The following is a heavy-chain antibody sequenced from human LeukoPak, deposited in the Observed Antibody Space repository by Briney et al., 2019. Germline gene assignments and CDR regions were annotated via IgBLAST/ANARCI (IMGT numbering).Heavy chain of an antibody. V-gene: IGHV4-39*01. J-gene: IGHJ5*02. Sequence: SETLSLTCTVSGGSISSSSYYWGWIRQPPGKGLEWIGSIYYSGSTYYNPSLKSRVTISVDTSKNQFSLKLSSVTAADTAVYYCARRKNWFDPWGQGTLVTVSS. CDR2: IYYSGST. CDR1: GGSISSSSYY. CDR3: ARRKNWFDP.